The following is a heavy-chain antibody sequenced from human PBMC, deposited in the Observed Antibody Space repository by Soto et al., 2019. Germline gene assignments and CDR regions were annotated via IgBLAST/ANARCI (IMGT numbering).Heavy chain of an antibody. CDR3: ARQATGSSSWYYYDAFDI. CDR1: GGSISSYY. CDR2: IYYSGST. V-gene: IGHV4-59*08. D-gene: IGHD6-13*01. Sequence: SETLSLTCTVSGGSISSYYWSWIRQPPGKGLEWIGYIYYSGSTNYNPSLKSRVAISVDTSKNQFSLKLSSVTAADTAVYYCARQATGSSSWYYYDAFDIWGQGTMVTVSS. J-gene: IGHJ3*02.